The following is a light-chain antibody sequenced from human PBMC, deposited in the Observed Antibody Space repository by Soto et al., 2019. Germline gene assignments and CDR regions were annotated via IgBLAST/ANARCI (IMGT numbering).Light chain of an antibody. Sequence: DIVLTQSPPTLSLSPGERATPSCRASQSVNRFLAWYQQKPGQAPRLLIYDTSNRATGIPARFSGSGSGTDFTLTISSLEPEDFAVYYCRQQRSNWPFGPGTKVDIK. V-gene: IGKV3-11*01. CDR3: QQRSNWP. CDR1: QSVNRF. CDR2: DTS. J-gene: IGKJ3*01.